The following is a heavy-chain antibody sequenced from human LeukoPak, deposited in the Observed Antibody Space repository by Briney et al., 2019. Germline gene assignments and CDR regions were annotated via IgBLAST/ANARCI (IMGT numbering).Heavy chain of an antibody. CDR3: ATGVGYCSSTSCYEVFDY. J-gene: IGHJ4*02. Sequence: GASVKVSCKVSGYTLTELSMHWVRQAPGKGLEWMGGFDPEDGETIYEQKFQGRVTMTEDTSTDTAYMELSSLRSEDTAVYYCATGVGYCSSTSCYEVFDYWGQGTLVTVSS. CDR2: FDPEDGET. D-gene: IGHD2-2*01. V-gene: IGHV1-24*01. CDR1: GYTLTELS.